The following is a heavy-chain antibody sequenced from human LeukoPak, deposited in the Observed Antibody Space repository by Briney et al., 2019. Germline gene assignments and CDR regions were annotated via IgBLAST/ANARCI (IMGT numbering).Heavy chain of an antibody. J-gene: IGHJ6*03. CDR1: GYSISSGYY. V-gene: IGHV4-38-2*01. D-gene: IGHD2-2*01. Sequence: SETPSLTCAVSGYSISSGYYWGWIRQPPGKGLEWIGSIYHSGSTYYNPSLKSRVTISVDTSKNQFSLKLSSVTAADTAVYYCARVQHTRYYYYYYMDVWGKGTTVTVSS. CDR2: IYHSGST. CDR3: ARVQHTRYYYYYYMDV.